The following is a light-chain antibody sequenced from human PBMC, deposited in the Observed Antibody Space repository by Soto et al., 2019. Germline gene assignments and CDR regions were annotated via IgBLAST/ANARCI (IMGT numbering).Light chain of an antibody. CDR3: SSYAGSNNFD. V-gene: IGLV2-8*01. Sequence: QSALTQHPSASGSPGQSVTISCTGASSDVGGYNYVSWYQQHPGKAPRLMIYEVSKRPSGVPDRFSGSKSGNTASLTVSGLQAEDEADYYCSSYAGSNNFDFGTGTKVTVL. CDR2: EVS. CDR1: SSDVGGYNY. J-gene: IGLJ1*01.